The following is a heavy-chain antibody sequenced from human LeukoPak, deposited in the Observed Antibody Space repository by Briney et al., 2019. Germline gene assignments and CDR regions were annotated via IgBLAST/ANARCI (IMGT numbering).Heavy chain of an antibody. CDR2: MNPNSGNT. V-gene: IGHV1-8*01. J-gene: IGHJ6*03. Sequence: GASVQVSCKASGYTFSSYDINWVRQATGQGLEWMGWMNPNSGNTGYAQKFQGRVTMTRNTSISTAYMELSSLRSEDTAVYYCARETPYYYYMDVWGKGTTVTISS. CDR1: GYTFSSYD. CDR3: ARETPYYYYMDV.